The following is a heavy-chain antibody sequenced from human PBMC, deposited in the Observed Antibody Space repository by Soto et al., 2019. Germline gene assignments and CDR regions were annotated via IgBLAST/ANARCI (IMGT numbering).Heavy chain of an antibody. CDR3: AKGVVREPAYFDD. V-gene: IGHV3-30*18. D-gene: IGHD3-10*01. CDR1: GFTFSAFA. CDR2: ISYDGRNE. Sequence: GGSLRLSCAVSGFTFSAFAMYWVRQAPGKGLEWVALISYDGRNEDYAESVRGRFTISRDNSKNTLYLDMNSLSAEDSAVYFCAKGVVREPAYFDDWGQGTLVTVSS. J-gene: IGHJ4*02.